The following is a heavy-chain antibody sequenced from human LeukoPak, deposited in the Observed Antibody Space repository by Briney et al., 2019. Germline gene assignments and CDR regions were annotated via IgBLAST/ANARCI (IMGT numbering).Heavy chain of an antibody. Sequence: ETPSLTCTVSGGSISSYYWRLVRQAPGKGLEWVSVIYSGGSTYYADSVKGRFTISRDNSKNTLYLQMNSLRAEDTAVYYCARAGVVSWKPNDYWGQGTLVTVSS. D-gene: IGHD4-23*01. CDR3: ARAGVVSWKPNDY. V-gene: IGHV3-66*02. CDR1: GGSISSYY. J-gene: IGHJ4*02. CDR2: IYSGGST.